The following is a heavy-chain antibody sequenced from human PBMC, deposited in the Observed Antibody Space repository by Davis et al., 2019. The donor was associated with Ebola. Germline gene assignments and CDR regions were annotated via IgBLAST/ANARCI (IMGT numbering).Heavy chain of an antibody. V-gene: IGHV4-39*07. D-gene: IGHD5-12*01. Sequence: PSETLSLTCTVSGGSISSSSYYWSWIRQPPGKGLEWIGEINHSGSTNYNPSLKSRVTISVDTSKNQFSLKLSSVTAADTAVYYCARGRGYYSGYAFGYYWGQGTLVTVSS. J-gene: IGHJ4*02. CDR3: ARGRGYYSGYAFGYY. CDR2: INHSGST. CDR1: GGSISSSSYY.